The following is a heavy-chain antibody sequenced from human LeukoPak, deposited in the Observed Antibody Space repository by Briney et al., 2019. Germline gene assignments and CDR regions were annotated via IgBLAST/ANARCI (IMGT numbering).Heavy chain of an antibody. CDR2: ISYDGSNK. CDR1: GFTFISYG. Sequence: GGSLRLSCAASGFTFISYGMHWVRQAPGKGLEWVAVISYDGSNKYYADPVKGRFTISRDNSKNTVYLQMNSLRAEDTAVYYCARVSPGAIWGHGTMVTVSS. CDR3: ARVSPGAI. D-gene: IGHD2-8*02. V-gene: IGHV3-30*03. J-gene: IGHJ3*02.